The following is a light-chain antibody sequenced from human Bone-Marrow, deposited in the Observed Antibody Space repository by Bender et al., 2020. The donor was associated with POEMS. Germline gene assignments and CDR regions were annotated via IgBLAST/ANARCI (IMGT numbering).Light chain of an antibody. Sequence: QSALTQPRSVSGSPGQSVTISCTGTSSDIGAYNSVSWYQQHPGKAPKLMFFADNKRPSGVPDRFSGSKSGTSASLAISGLQSEDEADYYCAAWEDSLNGWVFGGGTKLTVL. CDR2: ADN. V-gene: IGLV2-11*01. CDR1: SSDIGAYNS. CDR3: AAWEDSLNGWV. J-gene: IGLJ3*02.